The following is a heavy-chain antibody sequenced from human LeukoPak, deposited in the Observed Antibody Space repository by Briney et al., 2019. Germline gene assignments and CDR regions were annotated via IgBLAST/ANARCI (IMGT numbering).Heavy chain of an antibody. V-gene: IGHV5-51*01. CDR1: GYSFTSYW. CDR2: IYPGDSDT. CDR3: ARTVTFPFNWFDP. Sequence: GESLKISCKGSGYSFTSYWIGWVRQMPGKGLGWMGIIYPGDSDTRYSPSFQGQVTISADKSISTAYLQWSSLKASDTAMYYCARTVTFPFNWFDPWGQGTLVTVSS. D-gene: IGHD5-18*01. J-gene: IGHJ5*02.